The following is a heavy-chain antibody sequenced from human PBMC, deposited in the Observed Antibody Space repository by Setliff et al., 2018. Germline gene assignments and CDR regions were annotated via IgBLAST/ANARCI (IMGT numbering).Heavy chain of an antibody. J-gene: IGHJ2*01. V-gene: IGHV7-4-1*02. Sequence: RASVKVSCKASGYTFTSYAMNWVRQAPGQGLEWMGWINTNTGNPTYAQGFTGRFVFSLDTSVSTAYLQISSLKAEDTAVYYCARPYSSSARWYFDLWGRGTLVTVS. D-gene: IGHD6-6*01. CDR3: ARPYSSSARWYFDL. CDR1: GYTFTSYA. CDR2: INTNTGNP.